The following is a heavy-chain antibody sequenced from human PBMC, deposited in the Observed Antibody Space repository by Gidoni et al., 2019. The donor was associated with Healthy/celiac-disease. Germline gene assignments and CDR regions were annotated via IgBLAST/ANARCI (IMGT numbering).Heavy chain of an antibody. J-gene: IGHJ3*02. Sequence: QVQLVASGGGVVQPGGSLRPPCAASGFTFSHYDMHWVRQAPGTGLEWVAFISYDGTNKYYADSVKGRFTISRDKSKNTMYLQMNSQRAEDTAVYFCAKVPLRNYYDILTGPGAFDIWGQGTMVTVSS. CDR2: ISYDGTNK. CDR1: GFTFSHYD. V-gene: IGHV3-30*02. CDR3: AKVPLRNYYDILTGPGAFDI. D-gene: IGHD3-9*01.